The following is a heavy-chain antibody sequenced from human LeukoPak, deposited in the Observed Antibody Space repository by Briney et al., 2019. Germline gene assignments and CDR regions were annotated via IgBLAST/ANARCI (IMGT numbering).Heavy chain of an antibody. CDR1: GFTFSDYD. CDR2: ISGLSSHI. CDR3: GRAFPPLRTSSAGDL. J-gene: IGHJ4*02. V-gene: IGHV3-21*01. D-gene: IGHD3-16*01. Sequence: PGGSLRLSCSASGFTFSDYDMIWVRQAPGKGLEWVSSISGLSSHIYYGDSVKGRFSISRDNAKNSLYLQMNSLGAEDTAVYYCGRAFPPLRTSSAGDLWGQGTLVTVSS.